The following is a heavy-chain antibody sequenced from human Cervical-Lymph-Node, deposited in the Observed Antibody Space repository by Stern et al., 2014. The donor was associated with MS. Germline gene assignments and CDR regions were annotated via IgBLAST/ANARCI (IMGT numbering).Heavy chain of an antibody. CDR3: ARGSAGAGAFFDY. D-gene: IGHD2-8*02. V-gene: IGHV5-51*01. CDR1: GYTFSNSW. Sequence: VQLVESGAEVKKPGGSLKISCKGSGYTFSNSWIGWVRQMPGRGLEWMGVIYPGDSDTRYSPSFQGQITISADKSISTAYLQWNSLKASDTAIFYCARGSAGAGAFFDYWGQGTLVTVSS. CDR2: IYPGDSDT. J-gene: IGHJ4*02.